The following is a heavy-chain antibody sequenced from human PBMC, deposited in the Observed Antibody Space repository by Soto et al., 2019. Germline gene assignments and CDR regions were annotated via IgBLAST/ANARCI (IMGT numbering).Heavy chain of an antibody. Sequence: RASVKVSCKASGFTFTSSAVQWVRQARGQRLEWIGWIVVGSGNTNYAQKFQERVTITRDMSTSTAYMELSSLRSEDTAVYYCAADDSSGYYPPRDYWGQGTLVTVSS. J-gene: IGHJ4*02. V-gene: IGHV1-58*01. CDR2: IVVGSGNT. D-gene: IGHD3-22*01. CDR3: AADDSSGYYPPRDY. CDR1: GFTFTSSA.